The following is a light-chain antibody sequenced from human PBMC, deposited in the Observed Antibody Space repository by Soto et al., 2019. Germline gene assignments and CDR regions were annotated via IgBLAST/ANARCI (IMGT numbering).Light chain of an antibody. CDR3: QQYGSAPPWP. J-gene: IGKJ1*01. CDR2: GAS. Sequence: EIVLTQVPGTLSMSPGEGATLSSGSSPSVSSSYVAWDQQKPGPAPRLLVYGASGRATVIPDRFSGSGSATDFTLTISRLEPEDFAVYSRQQYGSAPPWPLAQGT. CDR1: PSVSSSY. V-gene: IGKV3-20*01.